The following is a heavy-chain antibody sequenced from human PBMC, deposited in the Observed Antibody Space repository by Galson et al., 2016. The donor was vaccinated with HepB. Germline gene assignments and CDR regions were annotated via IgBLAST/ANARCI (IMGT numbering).Heavy chain of an antibody. CDR2: ISAHNGDP. Sequence: SVKVSCKASGYTFTTNGISWVRQAPGQGLEWVAWISAHNGDPNSAQKFQGRVTLTTDTSTRTAYMDLRSLTSDDTAVYYCARDRDRSLDYWGQGTLVTVSS. D-gene: IGHD5-24*01. CDR1: GYTFTTNG. J-gene: IGHJ4*02. CDR3: ARDRDRSLDY. V-gene: IGHV1-18*04.